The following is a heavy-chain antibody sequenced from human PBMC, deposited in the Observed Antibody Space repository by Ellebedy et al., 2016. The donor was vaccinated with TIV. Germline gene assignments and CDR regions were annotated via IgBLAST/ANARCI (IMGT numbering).Heavy chain of an antibody. D-gene: IGHD1-26*01. V-gene: IGHV3-7*03. Sequence: PGGSLRLSCAASGFTFSRDWMNWVRQAPGRGLEFVANIKEDGSEKYYAASVKGRFTISRDNAKNSLYLQMNSLRAEDTALYYCAKAAGSYWRGYYFDYWGQGTLVTVSS. J-gene: IGHJ4*02. CDR3: AKAAGSYWRGYYFDY. CDR2: IKEDGSEK. CDR1: GFTFSRDW.